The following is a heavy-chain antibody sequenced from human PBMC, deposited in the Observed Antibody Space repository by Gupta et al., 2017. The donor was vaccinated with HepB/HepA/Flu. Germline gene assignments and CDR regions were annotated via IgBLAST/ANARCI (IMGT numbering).Heavy chain of an antibody. J-gene: IGHJ4*02. V-gene: IGHV3-74*01. CDR2: INIDGSST. CDR1: GFTLSSNW. D-gene: IGHD3-22*01. CDR3: ATSSGDYRYFDN. Sequence: EVQLVESGGDLVQPGGSLRLSCAASGFTLSSNWMHWVRQAPGKGLVWVSQINIDGSSTTYADSVKGRFTISRDNAKNTLYLQMNSLRAEDTALYYCATSSGDYRYFDNWGQGTLVTVSS.